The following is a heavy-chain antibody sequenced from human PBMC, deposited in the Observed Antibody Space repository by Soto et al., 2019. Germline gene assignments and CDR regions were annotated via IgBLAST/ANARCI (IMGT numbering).Heavy chain of an antibody. V-gene: IGHV4-30-4*01. D-gene: IGHD2-2*01. CDR2: INFGWRT. CDR3: ARRVTAGSFGGRGWFDP. J-gene: IGHJ5*02. Sequence: QVQLQESGPGLVKPSRTLSLTCSVSGGSIISGDYYWTWILQPPGKGLEWVGHINFGWRTYYNPSLMSRFTVSVDTFNNQLSMRLSSVTATDTAVYYCARRVTAGSFGGRGWFDPWGQGTLVTVSS. CDR1: GGSIISGDYY.